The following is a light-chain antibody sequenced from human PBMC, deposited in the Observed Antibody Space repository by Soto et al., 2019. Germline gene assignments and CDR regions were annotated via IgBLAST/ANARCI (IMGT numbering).Light chain of an antibody. Sequence: QSVLTQPPSVSGAPGQRVTISCTGSSSNIGAGYDVHWYQQLPGTAPKLLIYGNSNRPSGVPDRFSGSKSGTSASLAITGLRAEDEADYYCQSYDSSPSGSKVFGGGTKVTVL. J-gene: IGLJ3*02. V-gene: IGLV1-40*01. CDR3: QSYDSSPSGSKV. CDR1: SSNIGAGYD. CDR2: GNS.